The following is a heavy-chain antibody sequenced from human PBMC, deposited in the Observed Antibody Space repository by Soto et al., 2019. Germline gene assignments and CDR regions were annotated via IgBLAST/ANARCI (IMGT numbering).Heavy chain of an antibody. CDR3: GKDPNGDYIGAFDI. D-gene: IGHD2-21*02. CDR2: IGSSGGTT. CDR1: GFTFSNYA. V-gene: IGHV3-23*01. Sequence: GGSLRLSCAASGFTFSNYAMSWVRQAPGKGLEWVSGIGSSGGTTHLADSVKGRFTISRDNSKNTLYLQMNSLRVEDTAVYYCGKDPNGDYIGAFDIWGQGTMVTVSS. J-gene: IGHJ3*02.